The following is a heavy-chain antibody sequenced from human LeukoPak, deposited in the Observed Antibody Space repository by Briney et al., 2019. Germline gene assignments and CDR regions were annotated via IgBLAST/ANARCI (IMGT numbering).Heavy chain of an antibody. CDR2: ISSSSSTI. J-gene: IGHJ6*04. D-gene: IGHD6-6*01. V-gene: IGHV3-48*04. CDR1: GFTFSSYS. Sequence: GGSLRLSCAASGFTFSSYSMNWIRQAPGKGLEWVSYISSSSSTIYYADSVKGRFTISRDNAKNSLYLQMNSLRAEDTAVYYCARDLGQLVPLDVWGKGTTVTVSS. CDR3: ARDLGQLVPLDV.